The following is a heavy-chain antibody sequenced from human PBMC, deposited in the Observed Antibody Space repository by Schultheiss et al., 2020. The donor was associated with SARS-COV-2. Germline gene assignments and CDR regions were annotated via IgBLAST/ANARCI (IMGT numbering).Heavy chain of an antibody. CDR2: ISGSGYNT. J-gene: IGHJ6*02. V-gene: IGHV3-23*01. CDR1: GFTFSSYS. Sequence: GGSLRLSCAASGFTFSSYSMNWVRQAPGKGLEWVSAISGSGYNTYYADSVKGRFTISRDNSKNTVYLQMNSLKTEDTAVYYCTTADPLLWFGELYGMDVWGQGTTVTVSS. CDR3: TTADPLLWFGELYGMDV. D-gene: IGHD3-10*01.